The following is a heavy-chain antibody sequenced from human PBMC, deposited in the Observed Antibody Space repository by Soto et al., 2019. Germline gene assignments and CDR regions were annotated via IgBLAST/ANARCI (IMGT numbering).Heavy chain of an antibody. CDR1: GYTLTELS. CDR2: FDPEDGET. Sequence: ASVKVSCKVSGYTLTELSMHWVRQAPGKGLEWMGGFDPEDGETIYAQKFQGRVTMTEDTSTDTAYMELSSLRSEDTAVYYCATALANQYYYYYYGMDVWGQGTTVTVSS. J-gene: IGHJ6*02. V-gene: IGHV1-24*01. CDR3: ATALANQYYYYYYGMDV.